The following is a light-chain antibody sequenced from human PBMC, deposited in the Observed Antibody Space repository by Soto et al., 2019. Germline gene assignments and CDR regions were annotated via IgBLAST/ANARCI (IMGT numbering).Light chain of an antibody. CDR1: QSVSSSY. Sequence: EIVLTQSPGTLSLSPGERATLSCRASQSVSSSYLAWYQQKPGQAPRLLIYGASSRATGISDRFSGSGSGTDFTLTISRLEPEDFAVYYCQHYGSSPSYTFGQGTKLEIK. CDR2: GAS. CDR3: QHYGSSPSYT. V-gene: IGKV3-20*01. J-gene: IGKJ2*01.